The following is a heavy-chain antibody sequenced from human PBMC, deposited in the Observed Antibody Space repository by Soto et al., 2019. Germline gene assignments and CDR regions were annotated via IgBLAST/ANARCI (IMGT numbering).Heavy chain of an antibody. CDR2: ISAYNGNT. D-gene: IGHD3-22*01. J-gene: IGHJ4*02. V-gene: IGHV1-18*01. CDR3: ARIPPDYYDSSGYYCAY. CDR1: GYTFTSYG. Sequence: QVQLVQSGAEVKKPGASVKVSCKASGYTFTSYGISWVRQAPGQGLEWMGWISAYNGNTNYAQKLQGRVTMTTDTSTSTGYMELRSLRYDDTAVYYCARIPPDYYDSSGYYCAYWGQGTLVTVSS.